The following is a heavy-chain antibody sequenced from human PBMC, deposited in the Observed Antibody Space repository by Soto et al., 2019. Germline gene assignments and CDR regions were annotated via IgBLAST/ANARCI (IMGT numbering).Heavy chain of an antibody. J-gene: IGHJ4*02. V-gene: IGHV3-23*01. D-gene: IGHD2-21*02. CDR2: ISGSGGST. Sequence: GGSLRLSCAASGFTFSSYAMSWVRQAPGKGLEWVSAISGSGGSTYYADSVKGRFTISRDNSKNTLYLQMNSLRAEDTAVYYCAKMSCGGDCYSKRKIDYWGQGTLVTVSS. CDR1: GFTFSSYA. CDR3: AKMSCGGDCYSKRKIDY.